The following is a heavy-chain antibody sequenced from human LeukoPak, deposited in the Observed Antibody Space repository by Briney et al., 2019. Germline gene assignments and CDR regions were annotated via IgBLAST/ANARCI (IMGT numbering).Heavy chain of an antibody. CDR2: IVVGSGNT. V-gene: IGHV1-58*01. J-gene: IGHJ3*02. D-gene: IGHD2-8*02. CDR1: GFTFTTSA. CDR3: AAVPNANAWYWDDAFDI. Sequence: GTSVTVSCTASGFTFTTSAVQWVRQARGPRLEWIGRIVVGSGNTDHAQKFQGRLTITRDISTSTAYMELSSLTSDDTAVYYCAAVPNANAWYWDDAFDIWGQGTMVTVSS.